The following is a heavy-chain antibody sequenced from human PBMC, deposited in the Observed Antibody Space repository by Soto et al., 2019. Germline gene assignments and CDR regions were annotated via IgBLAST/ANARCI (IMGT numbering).Heavy chain of an antibody. D-gene: IGHD3-10*01. V-gene: IGHV1-69*01. Sequence: QVQLVQSGAEVKKPGSSVKVSCKASGGAFSTHAIVWVRQAPGQGLEWMGGLLPIFGTANYAQKFQGRVTITADESTSTVYMELSSLRSEDTAVYYCVRASMVREFISYYLDNWGQGTLVSVSS. J-gene: IGHJ4*02. CDR3: VRASMVREFISYYLDN. CDR1: GGAFSTHA. CDR2: LLPIFGTA.